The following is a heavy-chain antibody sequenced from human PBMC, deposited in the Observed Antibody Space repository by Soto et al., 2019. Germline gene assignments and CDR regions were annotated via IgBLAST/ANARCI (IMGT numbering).Heavy chain of an antibody. CDR2: TYYRSKWYN. J-gene: IGHJ4*02. CDR1: VDSVFSNTAA. Sequence: PSQTLSLTCAISVDSVFSNTAAWNWIRQSPSRGLEWLGRTYYRSKWYNDYAVTVKSRIAINPDTSKNQFSLHLNSVTPDDTARYYCVRDVGFDFVHWGQGAQVTAPQ. D-gene: IGHD1-26*01. CDR3: VRDVGFDFVH. V-gene: IGHV6-1*01.